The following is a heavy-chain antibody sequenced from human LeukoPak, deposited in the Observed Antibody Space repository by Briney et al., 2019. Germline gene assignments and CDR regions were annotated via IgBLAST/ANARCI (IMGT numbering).Heavy chain of an antibody. CDR3: AKGVVVVPAKYYFDY. Sequence: GGSLRLSCAASGFTFSSYGVSWVRQAPGKGLEWVSAISGSGGSTYYADSVKGRFTISRDNSKNTLYLQMNSLRAEDTAVYYCAKGVVVVPAKYYFDYWGQGTLVTVSS. CDR2: ISGSGGST. CDR1: GFTFSSYG. D-gene: IGHD2-15*01. V-gene: IGHV3-23*01. J-gene: IGHJ4*02.